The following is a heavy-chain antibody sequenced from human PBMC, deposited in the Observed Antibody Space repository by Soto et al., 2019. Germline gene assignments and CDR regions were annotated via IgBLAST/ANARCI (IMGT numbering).Heavy chain of an antibody. Sequence: SETLSLTCAVYGGSFSGYYWSWIRQPPAKGLEWIGEINHSGSTNYNPSLKSRVTISVDTSKNQFSLKLSSVTAADTAVYYCARAAVLRYFVFRYYYYYMDVWGKGTTVTVSS. CDR1: GGSFSGYY. J-gene: IGHJ6*03. D-gene: IGHD3-9*01. CDR2: INHSGST. CDR3: ARAAVLRYFVFRYYYYYMDV. V-gene: IGHV4-34*01.